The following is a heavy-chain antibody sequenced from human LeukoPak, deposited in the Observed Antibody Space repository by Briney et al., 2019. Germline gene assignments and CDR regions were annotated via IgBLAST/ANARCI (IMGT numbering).Heavy chain of an antibody. V-gene: IGHV3-23*01. J-gene: IGHJ6*02. CDR1: GFTFSSYA. CDR3: AKDGYYDFWSGYYYGSGGFRGMDV. D-gene: IGHD3-3*01. CDR2: ISGSGGST. Sequence: GGSLRLSCAASGFTFSSYAMSWVRQAPGKGLEWVSAISGSGGSTYYADSEKGRFTISRDNSKNTLYLQMNSLRAEDTAVYYCAKDGYYDFWSGYYYGSGGFRGMDVWGQGTTVTVSS.